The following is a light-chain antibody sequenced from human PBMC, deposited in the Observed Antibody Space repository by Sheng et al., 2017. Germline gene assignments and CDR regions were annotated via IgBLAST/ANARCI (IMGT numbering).Light chain of an antibody. Sequence: DIQMTQSPSTLSASVGDRVTITCRASQSISTSLAWYQQKPGKAPRSLIYRASTLESGVPSRFSGSGSGTEFTLTISSLQPDDFATYYCQHYKSYPFTFGPGTKVD. CDR2: RAS. CDR1: QSISTS. V-gene: IGKV1-5*03. CDR3: QHYKSYPFT. J-gene: IGKJ3*01.